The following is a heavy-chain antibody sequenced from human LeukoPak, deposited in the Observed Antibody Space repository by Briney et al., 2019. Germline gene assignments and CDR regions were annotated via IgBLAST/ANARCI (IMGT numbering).Heavy chain of an antibody. J-gene: IGHJ3*02. CDR1: GGSISSSS. CDR3: ARAAAARISAFDI. V-gene: IGHV3-21*01. D-gene: IGHD6-13*01. Sequence: ETLSLTCTVSGGSISSSSYYWGWIRQPPGKGLEWVSSISSSSSYIYYADSVKGRFTISRDNAKNSLYLQMNSLRAEDTAVYYCARAAAARISAFDIWGQGTMVTVSS. CDR2: ISSSSSYI.